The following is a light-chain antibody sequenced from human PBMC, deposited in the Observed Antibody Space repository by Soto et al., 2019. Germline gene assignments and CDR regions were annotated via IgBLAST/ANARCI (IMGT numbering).Light chain of an antibody. V-gene: IGKV3D-15*01. Sequence: ETVMTQSPATLSVSPGERATLSCRASQSVSSKLAWYQQKPGQAPRLLIYGASTRATGIPARFSGSGSGTEFTLSISSLQSEDFAVYYCQQYNDWPRTFGQGTKVDI. CDR1: QSVSSK. CDR2: GAS. CDR3: QQYNDWPRT. J-gene: IGKJ1*01.